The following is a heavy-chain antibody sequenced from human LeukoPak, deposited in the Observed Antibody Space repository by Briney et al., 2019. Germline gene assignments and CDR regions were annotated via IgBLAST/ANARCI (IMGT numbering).Heavy chain of an antibody. V-gene: IGHV4-39*07. J-gene: IGHJ5*02. CDR2: IYYSGST. CDR3: ARRVYDSSGYTPNWFDP. Sequence: PSETLSLTCTVSGGSISSSSYYWGWIRQPPGKGLEWIGSIYYSGSTYYNPSLKSRVTISVDTSKNQFSLKLSSVTAADTAVYYCARRVYDSSGYTPNWFDPWGQGTLVTVSS. CDR1: GGSISSSSYY. D-gene: IGHD3-22*01.